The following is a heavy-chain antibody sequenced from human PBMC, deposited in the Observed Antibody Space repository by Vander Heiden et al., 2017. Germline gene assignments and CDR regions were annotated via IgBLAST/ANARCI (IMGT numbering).Heavy chain of an antibody. D-gene: IGHD2-2*01. CDR3: ARGNCSSTSCYPAYYYYYGMDV. J-gene: IGHJ6*02. Sequence: QVQLVQSGAEVKKPGSSVKVSCKASGGTFSSYAISWVRQAPGQGLEWMGGIIPIFGTANYAQKFQGRVTITADESTSTAYMELSSLRSEDTAVYYCARGNCSSTSCYPAYYYYYGMDVWGQGTTVTVSS. CDR1: GGTFSSYA. V-gene: IGHV1-69*01. CDR2: IIPIFGTA.